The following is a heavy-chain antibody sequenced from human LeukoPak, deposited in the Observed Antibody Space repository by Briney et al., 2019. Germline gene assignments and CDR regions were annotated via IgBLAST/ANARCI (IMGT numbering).Heavy chain of an antibody. CDR3: ARGISVADYYLDY. J-gene: IGHJ4*02. Sequence: LVRPSDTLSLTSTGTGCSLHGYYWGWIWQPSGKSLGRNVYNSYSGSGHYNPSLKSRVTTSGDQTNNQISQKPSSFTSAETAVYYSARGISVADYYLDYWGQGTLLTVSS. V-gene: IGHV4-59*01. CDR2: NSYSGSG. CDR1: GCSLHGYY. D-gene: IGHD6-19*01.